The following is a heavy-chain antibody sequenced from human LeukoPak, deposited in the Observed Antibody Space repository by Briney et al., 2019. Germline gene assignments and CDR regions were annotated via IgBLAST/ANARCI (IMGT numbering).Heavy chain of an antibody. CDR2: IWYDGSNK. V-gene: IGHV3-33*01. CDR3: ARDAGHHYDFCSGYFSSDAGRPFDI. CDR1: GFTFSSYG. Sequence: PGRSLRLSCAASGFTFSSYGMHWVRQAPGKGLEWVAVIWYDGSNKYYADSVKGRFTISRDNSKNTPYLQMNSLRAEDTAVYYCARDAGHHYDFCSGYFSSDAGRPFDIWGQGTMVTVSS. D-gene: IGHD3-3*01. J-gene: IGHJ3*02.